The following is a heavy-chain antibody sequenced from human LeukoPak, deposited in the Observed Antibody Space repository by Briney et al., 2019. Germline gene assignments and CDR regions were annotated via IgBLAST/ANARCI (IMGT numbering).Heavy chain of an antibody. CDR3: ARGRSYGFDFDS. CDR2: KYYSGST. CDR1: GVSINSCCYY. V-gene: IGHV4-61*01. D-gene: IGHD5-18*01. Sequence: SETLSLTCDVSGVSINSCCYYWTWIRQPPGKGRGWIVYKYYSGSTRYNSSLRSRLTISLNTSKNQFSLRLTSVTAADTAVYYCARGRSYGFDFDSWGPGTLVIVSS. J-gene: IGHJ4*02.